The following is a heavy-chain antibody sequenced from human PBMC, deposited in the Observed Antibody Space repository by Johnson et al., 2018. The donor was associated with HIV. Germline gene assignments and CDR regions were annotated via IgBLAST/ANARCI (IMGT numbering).Heavy chain of an antibody. J-gene: IGHJ3*02. CDR2: ISFDGGDK. CDR3: AKDPGRQWLVMCAFDI. CDR1: GFTFSNYA. Sequence: QVQLVESGGGVVQPGRSLRLSCAASGFTFSNYAMHWVRQAPGKGLAWVAVISFDGGDKYYADSVKGRFTISRDNSKNTLYLQMNSLRAEDTAVYYCAKDPGRQWLVMCAFDIWGQGTMVTVSS. D-gene: IGHD6-19*01. V-gene: IGHV3-30*04.